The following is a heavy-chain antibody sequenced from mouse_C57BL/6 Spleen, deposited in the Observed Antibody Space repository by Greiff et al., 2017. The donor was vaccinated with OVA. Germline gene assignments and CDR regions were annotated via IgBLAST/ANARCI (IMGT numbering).Heavy chain of an antibody. CDR2: IYPGSGST. J-gene: IGHJ4*01. V-gene: IGHV1-55*01. CDR3: ARNGYGSRGYAMDY. CDR1: GYTFTSYW. D-gene: IGHD1-1*01. Sequence: QVQLKQPGAELVKPGASVKMSCKASGYTFTSYWITWVKQRPGQGLEWIGDIYPGSGSTNYNEKFKSKATLTVDTSSSTAYMQLSSLTSEDSAVYYCARNGYGSRGYAMDYWGQGTSVTVSS.